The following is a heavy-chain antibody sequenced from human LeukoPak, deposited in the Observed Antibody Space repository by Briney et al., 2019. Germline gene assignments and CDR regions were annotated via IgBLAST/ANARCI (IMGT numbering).Heavy chain of an antibody. D-gene: IGHD3-3*01. Sequence: ASVKVSCKASGGTFSSYAISWVRQAPGQGLEWMGGIIPIFGTANYAQKFQGRVTITADESTSTAYMELSSLRSEDTAAYYCARVLGDFGVEEYYYYYMGVWGKGTTVTVSS. CDR1: GGTFSSYA. J-gene: IGHJ6*03. CDR3: ARVLGDFGVEEYYYYYMGV. V-gene: IGHV1-69*13. CDR2: IIPIFGTA.